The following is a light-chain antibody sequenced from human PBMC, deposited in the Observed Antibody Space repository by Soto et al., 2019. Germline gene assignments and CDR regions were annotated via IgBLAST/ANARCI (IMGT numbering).Light chain of an antibody. CDR1: ESLIGL. CDR2: DAS. Sequence: DIQLTQSPSTLSSSLGDTVTISCRASESLIGLLAWYQQRPGSAPKLLIYDASSLEGGVPSRFTDDGSGTEGSITIARLKEDDVGTYYCQQYKSYPWTFGQGTKVDIK. V-gene: IGKV1-5*01. J-gene: IGKJ1*01. CDR3: QQYKSYPWT.